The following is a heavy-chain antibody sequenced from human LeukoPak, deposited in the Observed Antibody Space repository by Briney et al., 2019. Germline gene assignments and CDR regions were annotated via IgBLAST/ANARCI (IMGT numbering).Heavy chain of an antibody. Sequence: GESLKISCKASGYTFTSYGISWVRQAPGQGLEWMGWISAYNGNTNYAQKLQGRVTMTRNTSISTAYMELSSLRSEDTAVYYCARIGLRGVIISRPLDYWGQGTLVTVSS. CDR1: GYTFTSYG. CDR2: ISAYNGNT. CDR3: ARIGLRGVIISRPLDY. D-gene: IGHD3-16*02. J-gene: IGHJ4*02. V-gene: IGHV1-18*01.